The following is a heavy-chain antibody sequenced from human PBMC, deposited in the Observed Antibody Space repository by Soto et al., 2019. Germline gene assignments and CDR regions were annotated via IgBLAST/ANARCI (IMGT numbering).Heavy chain of an antibody. Sequence: EAQLVESGGGLVQPGGSLRLSCAASGFTFSHYWMTWVRQAPGKGLEWVANIKQDGSERYYVDSVKGRFTISRDNAKDSLFLQMNSLRAEDTAVYYCARPPITGWELLLNDYLGQGTLVTVSS. J-gene: IGHJ4*02. CDR3: ARPPITGWELLLNDY. CDR2: IKQDGSER. CDR1: GFTFSHYW. V-gene: IGHV3-7*01. D-gene: IGHD1-26*01.